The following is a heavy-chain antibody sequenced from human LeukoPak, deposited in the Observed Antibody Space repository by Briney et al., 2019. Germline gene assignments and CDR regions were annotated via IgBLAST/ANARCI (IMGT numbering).Heavy chain of an antibody. D-gene: IGHD2-2*03. CDR3: ARGGSGYCSSTSCHNWFDP. CDR1: GYTFTSYD. J-gene: IGHJ5*02. Sequence: EASVKVSCKASGYTFTSYDINWARQATGQGLEWMGWMNPNSGNTGYAQKFQGRVTMTRNTSISTAYMELSSLRSEDTAVYYCARGGSGYCSSTSCHNWFDPWGQGTLVTVSS. V-gene: IGHV1-8*01. CDR2: MNPNSGNT.